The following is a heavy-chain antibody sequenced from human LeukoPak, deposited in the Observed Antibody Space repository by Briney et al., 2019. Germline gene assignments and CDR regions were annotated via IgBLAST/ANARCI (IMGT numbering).Heavy chain of an antibody. CDR3: ARITGYCSGGSCYYYYYGMDV. CDR2: IIPILCIA. CDR1: GGTFSSYA. Sequence: SVKVSCKASGGTFSSYAISWVRQAPGQGLEWMGRIIPILCIANYAQKFQGRVTITADKSTSTAYMELSSLRSEDTAVYYCARITGYCSGGSCYYYYYGMDVWGQGTTVTVSS. V-gene: IGHV1-69*04. J-gene: IGHJ6*02. D-gene: IGHD2-15*01.